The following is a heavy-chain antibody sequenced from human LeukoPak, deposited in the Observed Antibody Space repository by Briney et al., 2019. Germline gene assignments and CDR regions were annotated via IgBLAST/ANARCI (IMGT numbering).Heavy chain of an antibody. D-gene: IGHD3-22*01. CDR2: IYTSGST. CDR3: ARAGLMYYYDSSGYYYQGWFDP. CDR1: GGSISSGSYY. J-gene: IGHJ5*02. V-gene: IGHV4-61*02. Sequence: PSQTLSLTCTVSGGSISSGSYYWSWIRQPAGKGLEWIGRIYTSGSTNYNPSLKSRVTISVDTSKNQFSPKLSSVTAADTAVYYCARAGLMYYYDSSGYYYQGWFDPWGQGTLVTVSS.